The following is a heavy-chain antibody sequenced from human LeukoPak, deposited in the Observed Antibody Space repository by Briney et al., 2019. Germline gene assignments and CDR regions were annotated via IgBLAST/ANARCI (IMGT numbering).Heavy chain of an antibody. V-gene: IGHV4-39*07. CDR2: IYYSGST. CDR1: GGSISSSSYY. J-gene: IGHJ4*02. CDR3: AREVRYGGSTYDY. D-gene: IGHD4-23*01. Sequence: SETLSLTCTVSGGSISSSSYYWGWIRQPPGKGLEWIGSIYYSGSTYYNPSLKSRVTISVDTSKNQFSLKLSSVTAADTAVYYCAREVRYGGSTYDYWGQGTLVTVSS.